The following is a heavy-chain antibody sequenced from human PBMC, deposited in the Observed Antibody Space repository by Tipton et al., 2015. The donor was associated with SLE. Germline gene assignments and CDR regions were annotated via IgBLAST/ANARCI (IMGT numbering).Heavy chain of an antibody. V-gene: IGHV3-74*01. CDR3: VREVVVPAAIRDYFGMDV. D-gene: IGHD2-2*01. CDR1: GFTFNNYW. J-gene: IGHJ6*02. Sequence: SLRLSCAASGFTFNNYWMHWVRQVPGKGPVWVSQINEGGTSYADSVKGRFTISRDNANTLYLQMNSLRVEDTAVYYCVREVVVPAAIRDYFGMDVWGQGTTVTVSS. CDR2: INEGGT.